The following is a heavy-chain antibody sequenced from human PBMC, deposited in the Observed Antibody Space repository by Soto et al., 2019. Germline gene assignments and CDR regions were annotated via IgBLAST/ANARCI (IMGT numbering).Heavy chain of an antibody. CDR1: GFTFDYYW. CDR3: ARGDRAGFDL. V-gene: IGHV3-74*01. Sequence: EVQLVESGGGLVQPGESLRLSCAASGFTFDYYWMHWVRQAPGKGLVWVSRVHSDGTTTTYADSVKGRFTISRDNARNTVSLQCSSLRAEDMAIYYCARGDRAGFDLWGHGTVVTVSS. CDR2: VHSDGTTT. J-gene: IGHJ3*01.